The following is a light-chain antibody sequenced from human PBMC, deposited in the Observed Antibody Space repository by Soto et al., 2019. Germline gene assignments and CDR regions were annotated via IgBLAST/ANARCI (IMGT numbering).Light chain of an antibody. V-gene: IGKV3-11*01. CDR1: QSIGLA. Sequence: EIVLTQSAATLSLSPGERATLSCRTSQSIGLAIAWYQHTPGQAPRLLIFDASQRATGIPARFRGSGSGTDFTLSISSLEPEDFAVYYCQQRTDRPPWTFGQGTKVDIK. CDR3: QQRTDRPPWT. CDR2: DAS. J-gene: IGKJ1*01.